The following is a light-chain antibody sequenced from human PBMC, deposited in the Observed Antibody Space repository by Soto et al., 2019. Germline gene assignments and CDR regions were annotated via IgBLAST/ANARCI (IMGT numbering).Light chain of an antibody. V-gene: IGLV2-14*01. Sequence: QSALTQPASVSGSPGQSITISCTGTSSDVGDYNYVSWYQQHPGKAPKLMIYDVSNRPSGVSNRFSGSKSGNTASLTISGLQAEDEADYYCTSYTIYNTHFVFGGGTKLTVL. CDR1: SSDVGDYNY. J-gene: IGLJ2*01. CDR3: TSYTIYNTHFV. CDR2: DVS.